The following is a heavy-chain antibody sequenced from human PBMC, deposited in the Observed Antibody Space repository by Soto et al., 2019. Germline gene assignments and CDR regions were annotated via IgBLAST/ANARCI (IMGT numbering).Heavy chain of an antibody. CDR3: ARARATIAAAAIFDC. CDR1: GGSISTSNW. D-gene: IGHD6-13*01. J-gene: IGHJ4*02. Sequence: QVQLQESGPGLVKPSGTLSLTCAVSGGSISTSNWWSWVRQPPGKGLEWIGEVYRTGSTNYNPSLESRLPXSXAXSXXQFSLKLTSVTAADTAVYYCARARATIAAAAIFDCWGQGTLVTVSS. CDR2: VYRTGST. V-gene: IGHV4-4*02.